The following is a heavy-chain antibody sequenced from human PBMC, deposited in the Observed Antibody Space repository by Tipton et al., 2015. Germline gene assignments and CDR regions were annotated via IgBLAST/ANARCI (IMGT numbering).Heavy chain of an antibody. D-gene: IGHD4-11*01. Sequence: TLSLTCSVSGGSISSYYWNWIRQPPGKGLEWIGSFHYTGNTSYNPSLKSRVSISGDTSDNQFSLNLTSVTAADTAVYYCAREKRTTIIRDSFDHWGQGTLVTVSS. CDR1: GGSISSYY. V-gene: IGHV4-59*12. CDR3: AREKRTTIIRDSFDH. CDR2: FHYTGNT. J-gene: IGHJ4*02.